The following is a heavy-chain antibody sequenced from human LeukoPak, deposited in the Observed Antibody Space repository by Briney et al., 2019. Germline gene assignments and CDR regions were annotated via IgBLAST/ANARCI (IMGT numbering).Heavy chain of an antibody. Sequence: SLRLSCAASGFTFSSYGMHWVRQAPGKGLGWVAVISYDGSNKYYADSVKGRFTISRDNSKNTLYLQMNSLRAEDTAVYYCARAYSSGRANPDYWGQGTLVTVSS. CDR1: GFTFSSYG. CDR2: ISYDGSNK. V-gene: IGHV3-30*03. CDR3: ARAYSSGRANPDY. J-gene: IGHJ4*02. D-gene: IGHD6-19*01.